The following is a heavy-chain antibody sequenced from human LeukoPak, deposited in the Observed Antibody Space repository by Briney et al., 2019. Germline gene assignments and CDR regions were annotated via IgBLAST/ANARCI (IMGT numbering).Heavy chain of an antibody. Sequence: GGSLRLSCAASGFTFSRYTMNWVRQAPGKGLEWVSSIDRSGNLIHYGDSVKGRFTISRDNAKNSLYLQMNSLRAEDTAVYYCARDWVDDYVWGNFREGVWGQGTLVTVSS. CDR2: IDRSGNLI. J-gene: IGHJ4*02. V-gene: IGHV3-21*01. CDR1: GFTFSRYT. CDR3: ARDWVDDYVWGNFREGV. D-gene: IGHD3-16*02.